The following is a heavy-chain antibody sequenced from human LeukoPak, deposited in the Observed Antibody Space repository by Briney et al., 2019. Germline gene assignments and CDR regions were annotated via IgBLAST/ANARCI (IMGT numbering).Heavy chain of an antibody. D-gene: IGHD6-19*01. Sequence: GRSLRLSCAASGFTFSSYAMHWVRQAPGKGLEWVAVISYVGSNKYYADPVKGRFTISRDNSKNTLYLQMNSLRAEDTAVYYCARYSSGWYYFDYWGQGTLVTVSS. CDR2: ISYVGSNK. CDR3: ARYSSGWYYFDY. CDR1: GFTFSSYA. V-gene: IGHV3-30*04. J-gene: IGHJ4*02.